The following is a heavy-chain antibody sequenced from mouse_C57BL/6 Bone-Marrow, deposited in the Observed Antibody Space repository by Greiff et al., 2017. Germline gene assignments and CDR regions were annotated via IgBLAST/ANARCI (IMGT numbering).Heavy chain of an antibody. D-gene: IGHD2-3*01. CDR1: GYTFTSYG. J-gene: IGHJ3*01. V-gene: IGHV1-81*01. Sequence: VQLQESGAELARPGASVKLSCKASGYTFTSYGISWVKQRTGQGLEWIGEIYPRSGTTYYNEKFKCKATLTADQSSSTAYIELRSLTSEDSSVYFCARRGGYYVWFAYWGQGTLVTVSA. CDR2: IYPRSGTT. CDR3: ARRGGYYVWFAY.